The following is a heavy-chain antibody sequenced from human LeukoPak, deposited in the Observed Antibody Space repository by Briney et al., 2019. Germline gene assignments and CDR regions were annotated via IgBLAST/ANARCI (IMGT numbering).Heavy chain of an antibody. D-gene: IGHD3-22*01. J-gene: IGHJ6*03. CDR2: ISSSSYI. CDR1: GFTFSSYS. V-gene: IGHV3-21*01. Sequence: GGSLRLSCAASGFTFSSYSMNWARQAPGKGLEWVSSISSSSYIYYADSVKGRFTISRDNAKNSLYLQMNSLRAEDTAVYYCAREMGYDSSGPRTDYYYYMDVWGKGTTVTVSS. CDR3: AREMGYDSSGPRTDYYYYMDV.